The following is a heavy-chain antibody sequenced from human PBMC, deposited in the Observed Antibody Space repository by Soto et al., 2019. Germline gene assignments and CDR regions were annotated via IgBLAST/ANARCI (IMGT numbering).Heavy chain of an antibody. Sequence: GGSLRLSCAASGFTFSSYGMHWVRQAPGKGLEWVAVISYDGSNKYYADSVKGRFTISRDNSKNTLYLQMNSLRAEDTAVYYCAREKTAWGAFDIWGQGTMVTVSS. CDR1: GFTFSSYG. D-gene: IGHD7-27*01. V-gene: IGHV3-30*03. CDR3: AREKTAWGAFDI. J-gene: IGHJ3*02. CDR2: ISYDGSNK.